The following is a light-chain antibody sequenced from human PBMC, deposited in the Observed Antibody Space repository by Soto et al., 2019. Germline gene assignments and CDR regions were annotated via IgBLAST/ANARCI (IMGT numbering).Light chain of an antibody. J-gene: IGLJ3*02. CDR2: GND. CDR3: CSYAGSSTWV. Sequence: QSVLTQPPSASGTPGQRVTISCSGSSSNIGSNTVNWYQQFPGTAPKLLIYGNDQRPSGVPDRFSGSKSGTSASLAISGLQSEDEADYYCCSYAGSSTWVFGGGTKLTVL. CDR1: SSNIGSNT. V-gene: IGLV1-44*01.